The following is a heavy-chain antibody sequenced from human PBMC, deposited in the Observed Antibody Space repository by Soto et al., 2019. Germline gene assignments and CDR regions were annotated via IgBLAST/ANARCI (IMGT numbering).Heavy chain of an antibody. V-gene: IGHV1-2*04. J-gene: IGHJ5*02. CDR1: GYTFTGYY. D-gene: IGHD3-10*01. Sequence: QVQLVQSGAEVKKPGASVKVSCRASGYTFTGYYMHWVRQAPGQGLEWMGWINPNSGGTNYAQKFQGWVTMTRDTSISTAYMELSRLRSDDTAVYYCARVSAAKNGSGQTGEWFDPWGQGTLVTVSS. CDR3: ARVSAAKNGSGQTGEWFDP. CDR2: INPNSGGT.